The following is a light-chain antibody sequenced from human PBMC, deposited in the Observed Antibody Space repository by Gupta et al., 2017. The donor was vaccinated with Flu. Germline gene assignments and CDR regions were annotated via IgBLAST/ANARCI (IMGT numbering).Light chain of an antibody. V-gene: IGLV1-40*01. Sequence: VPISCTGSSSNIGAGFNVHWYQQLPGTAPKLLIFDNTNRPSGVPDRFSGSKSGTSASLAITGLQAEDEADYYCQSFDTSLGGYVFGPGTTVTVL. CDR3: QSFDTSLGGYV. J-gene: IGLJ1*01. CDR2: DNT. CDR1: SSNIGAGFN.